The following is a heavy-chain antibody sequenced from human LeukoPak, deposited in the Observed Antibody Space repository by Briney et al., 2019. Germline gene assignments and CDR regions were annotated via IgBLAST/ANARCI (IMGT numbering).Heavy chain of an antibody. J-gene: IGHJ4*02. CDR1: GGSFSGYY. Sequence: SETLSLTCTVYGGSFSGYYWSWIRQPPGKGLEWIEEINHSGSTNYNPSLKSRVTISVDTSKNQFSLKLSSVTAADTAVYYCARALGTSFDYWGQGTLVTVSS. D-gene: IGHD7-27*01. V-gene: IGHV4-34*01. CDR2: INHSGST. CDR3: ARALGTSFDY.